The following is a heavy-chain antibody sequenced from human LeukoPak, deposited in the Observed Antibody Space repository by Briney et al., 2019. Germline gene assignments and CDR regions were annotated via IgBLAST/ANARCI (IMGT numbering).Heavy chain of an antibody. D-gene: IGHD6-19*01. CDR2: IYPGDSDT. J-gene: IGHJ6*03. Sequence: GESLKISCKGSGYSFTSYWIGWVRQMPGKGLEWMGIIYPGDSDTRYSPSFQGQVTISADKSISTAYLQWSSLKASDTAMYYCARHAYSSGWSYYYYMDVWGKGTTVTVSS. CDR3: ARHAYSSGWSYYYYMDV. V-gene: IGHV5-51*01. CDR1: GYSFTSYW.